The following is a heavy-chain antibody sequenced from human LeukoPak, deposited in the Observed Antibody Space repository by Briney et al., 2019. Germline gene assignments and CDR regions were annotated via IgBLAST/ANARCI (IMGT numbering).Heavy chain of an antibody. D-gene: IGHD3-10*01. Sequence: GGSLRLSCAASGFTFTSYAMSWVRQAPGKGLEWVSAISGSGGSTYYADSVKGRFTISRDNSKNTLYLQMNSLRAEDTAVYYCATDRGGYGSGSYDYWGQGTLVTVSS. CDR3: ATDRGGYGSGSYDY. CDR2: ISGSGGST. J-gene: IGHJ4*02. V-gene: IGHV3-23*01. CDR1: GFTFTSYA.